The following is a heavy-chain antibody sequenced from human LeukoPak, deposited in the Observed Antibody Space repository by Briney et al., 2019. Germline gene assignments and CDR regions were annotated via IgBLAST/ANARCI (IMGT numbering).Heavy chain of an antibody. J-gene: IGHJ4*02. Sequence: GGSLRLSCAASGFTFSRYSMNWVRQAPGKGLEWVSSISSTSSYIYYADSVKGRFTISRDNAKSSLYLQMNSLRAEDTAVYYCARARGSLCFHSWGQGTLVTVSS. CDR1: GFTFSRYS. V-gene: IGHV3-21*01. CDR3: ARARGSLCFHS. CDR2: ISSTSSYI. D-gene: IGHD1-26*01.